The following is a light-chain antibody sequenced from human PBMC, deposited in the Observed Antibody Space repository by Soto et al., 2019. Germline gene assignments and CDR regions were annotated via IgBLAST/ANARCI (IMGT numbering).Light chain of an antibody. CDR3: QQTYTTPEIT. CDR2: DAS. Sequence: DIQMPQSPSTLSASVGDRVTITCRASQSISSWLAWYQQKPGKAPKLLIYDASSLESGVPTRFSGSGSGTDFTLTISSLQPEDFAIYYCQQTYTTPEITFGQGTRLEI. CDR1: QSISSW. V-gene: IGKV1-5*01. J-gene: IGKJ5*01.